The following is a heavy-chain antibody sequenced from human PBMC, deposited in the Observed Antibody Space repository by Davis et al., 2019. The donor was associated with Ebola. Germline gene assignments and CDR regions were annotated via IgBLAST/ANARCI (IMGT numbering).Heavy chain of an antibody. D-gene: IGHD1-26*01. J-gene: IGHJ3*02. V-gene: IGHV3-64*04. CDR1: GYTLTELS. CDR3: AKDWEWELLYAFDI. CDR2: ISINGDKT. Sequence: SCKVSGYTLTELSMHWVRQAPGKGLEFVSTISINGDKTYYADSVKGRFTISRDKSKNTLYLQMNSLRAEDTAVYYCAKDWEWELLYAFDIWGQGTMVTVSS.